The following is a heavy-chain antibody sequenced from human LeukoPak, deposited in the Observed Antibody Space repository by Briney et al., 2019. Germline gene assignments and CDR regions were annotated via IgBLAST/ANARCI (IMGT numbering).Heavy chain of an antibody. Sequence: ASVKVSCKASGYTFTNYGITWVRLAPGQGLEWMGWLGAHNGNTNYAQKFQGRVTMTTDTSTSTAYMELRSLRSDDTAVYYCARGYYDFWSGYFAYYYYYGMDVWGQGTTVTVSS. CDR1: GYTFTNYG. CDR2: LGAHNGNT. D-gene: IGHD3-3*01. J-gene: IGHJ6*02. CDR3: ARGYYDFWSGYFAYYYYYGMDV. V-gene: IGHV1-18*01.